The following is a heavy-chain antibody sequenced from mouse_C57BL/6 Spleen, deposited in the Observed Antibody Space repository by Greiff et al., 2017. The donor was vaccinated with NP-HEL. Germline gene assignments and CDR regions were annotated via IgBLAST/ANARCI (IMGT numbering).Heavy chain of an antibody. D-gene: IGHD1-1*01. CDR3: ARRDYYGSFYYFDY. Sequence: VQLQQSGPELVKPGASVKISCKASGYTFTDYYMNWVKQSHGKSLEWIGDINPNNGGTSYNQKFKGKATLTVDKSSSTAYMELRSRTYEDYAVYYCARRDYYGSFYYFDYWGQGTTLTVSS. CDR1: GYTFTDYY. J-gene: IGHJ2*01. CDR2: INPNNGGT. V-gene: IGHV1-26*01.